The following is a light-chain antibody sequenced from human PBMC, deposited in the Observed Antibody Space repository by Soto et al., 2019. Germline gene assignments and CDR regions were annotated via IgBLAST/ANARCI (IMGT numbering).Light chain of an antibody. CDR1: QGISSW. J-gene: IGKJ3*01. Sequence: DIQMTQSPSSVSASVGDRVTITCRASQGISSWLVWYQQKPGKAPKLLIYAASSLQSGVPSRFSGRGPGTDFTLTISTLQPEAVANSYGQQDNSFPFNFGPGNKVDIK. CDR3: QQDNSFPFN. CDR2: AAS. V-gene: IGKV1-12*01.